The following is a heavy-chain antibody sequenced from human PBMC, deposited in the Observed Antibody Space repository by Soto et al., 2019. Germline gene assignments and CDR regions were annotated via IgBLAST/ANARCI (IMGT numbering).Heavy chain of an antibody. J-gene: IGHJ4*02. CDR1: DGSFGTSY. CDR2: IHHTGTT. V-gene: IGHV4-34*01. Sequence: QVQLQQRGAGLLKPSETLSLTCGVSDGSFGTSYWTWIRQPPGKGLEWIGEIHHTGTTKYNPSLKSRVTISVYTSKKQFSLKLNSVTAADTAVYFCARRKVYGVVRYYFDYWGQGALVTVSS. D-gene: IGHD3-3*01. CDR3: ARRKVYGVVRYYFDY.